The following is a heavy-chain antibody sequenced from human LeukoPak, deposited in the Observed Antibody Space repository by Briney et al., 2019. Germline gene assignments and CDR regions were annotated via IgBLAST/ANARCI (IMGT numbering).Heavy chain of an antibody. J-gene: IGHJ4*02. CDR3: ATDLHDYGDYIRLN. Sequence: GGSLRLSCAASGFTFSNAWMSWVRQAPGKGLEWVGRIKSKTDGGTTDYAAPVKGRFTISRDDSKNTLYLQMNSLKTEDTAVYYCATDLHDYGDYIRLNWGQGTLVTVSS. CDR1: GFTFSNAW. CDR2: IKSKTDGGTT. D-gene: IGHD4-17*01. V-gene: IGHV3-15*01.